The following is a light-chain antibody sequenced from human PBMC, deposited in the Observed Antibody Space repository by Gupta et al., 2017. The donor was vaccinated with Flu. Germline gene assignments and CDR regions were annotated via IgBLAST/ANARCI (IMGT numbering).Light chain of an antibody. CDR1: QGVSGN. Sequence: EVVLTQSPATLSVSPGERVTLSCRASQGVSGNLAWYQHKPGQAPRLLIYGASTRATGIPARFSGSGFGTELILTINSRQSEEFAVYYCQQYKNWPPLTFGGGTKVDIK. V-gene: IGKV3-15*01. CDR2: GAS. J-gene: IGKJ4*01. CDR3: QQYKNWPPLT.